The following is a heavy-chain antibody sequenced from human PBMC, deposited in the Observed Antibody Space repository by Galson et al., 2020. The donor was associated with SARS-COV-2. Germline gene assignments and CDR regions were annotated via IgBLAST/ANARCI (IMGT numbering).Heavy chain of an antibody. V-gene: IGHV4-4*07. Sequence: SENLSLTCTVSGGSVTDSYWSWIRQPAGKGLEWIGRIYTSDTTNFNPSLRSRLTMSIDTSKNQFSLRLSSVTAADAAVYYCARDETWNSYYYYMDVWGKGTTVTVSS. D-gene: IGHD1-1*01. CDR1: GGSVTDSY. J-gene: IGHJ6*03. CDR3: ARDETWNSYYYYMDV. CDR2: IYTSDTT.